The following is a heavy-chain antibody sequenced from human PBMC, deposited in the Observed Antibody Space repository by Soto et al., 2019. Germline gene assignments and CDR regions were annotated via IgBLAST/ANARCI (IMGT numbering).Heavy chain of an antibody. D-gene: IGHD4-4*01. CDR1: GFSLDSYA. CDR3: AKIQLNYYYYGMDV. J-gene: IGHJ6*02. Sequence: GSLRLSCAASGFSLDSYAMNWVRQAPGKGLEWVAVISYDGKNIYYADSVKGRFTISRDNSKNTLYLQMNSLRAEDTAVYYCAKIQLNYYYYGMDVWGQGTTVTVSS. CDR2: ISYDGKNI. V-gene: IGHV3-30*18.